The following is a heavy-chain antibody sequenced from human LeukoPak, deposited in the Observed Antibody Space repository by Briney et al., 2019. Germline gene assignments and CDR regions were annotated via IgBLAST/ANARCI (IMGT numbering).Heavy chain of an antibody. V-gene: IGHV1-2*02. CDR2: INPNSGGT. D-gene: IGHD6-13*01. CDR1: GYTFTGYY. J-gene: IGHJ4*02. Sequence: ASVKGSCKASGYTFTGYYMHWVRQAPGQGLEWMGWINPNSGGTNYAQKFQGRVTMTRDTSISTAYMELSRLRSNDTAVYYCARDRRSSSLFDYWGQGTLVTVSS. CDR3: ARDRRSSSLFDY.